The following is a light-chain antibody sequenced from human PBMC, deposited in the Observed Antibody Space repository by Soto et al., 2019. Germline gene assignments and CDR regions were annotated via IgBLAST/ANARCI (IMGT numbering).Light chain of an antibody. J-gene: IGLJ1*01. CDR3: NSYTSSSTFV. Sequence: QSVLTQPASVSGSHGQSITISCTGTSSDVGGYNYVSWYQQHPGKAPKLMIYEVSNRPSGVSNRFSGSRSVNTASLTISGLQAEDEAEYYCNSYTSSSTFVFGTGTKVTVL. CDR2: EVS. CDR1: SSDVGGYNY. V-gene: IGLV2-14*01.